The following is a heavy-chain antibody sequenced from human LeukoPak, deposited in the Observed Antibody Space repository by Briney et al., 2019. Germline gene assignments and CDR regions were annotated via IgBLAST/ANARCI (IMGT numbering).Heavy chain of an antibody. J-gene: IGHJ4*02. CDR1: GFTFSSYG. CDR2: IASDGSDR. CDR3: AKDRSSSWTFDY. V-gene: IGHV3-30*18. D-gene: IGHD6-13*01. Sequence: PGGSPRLSCTASGFTFSSYGMHWVRQAPGKGLEWVANIASDGSDRHYADSVKGRFTISRDNSKNTVYLQMNSLRGEDTAVYYCAKDRSSSWTFDYWGQGTLVTVSS.